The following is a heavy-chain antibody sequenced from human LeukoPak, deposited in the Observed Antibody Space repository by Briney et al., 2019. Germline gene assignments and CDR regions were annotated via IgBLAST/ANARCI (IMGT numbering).Heavy chain of an antibody. D-gene: IGHD4-23*01. CDR1: GFTVSSNC. CDR2: IYSGGST. J-gene: IGHJ4*02. V-gene: IGHV3-53*01. CDR3: ARVNGGNRYFDY. Sequence: AGGSLRLSCAASGFTVSSNCMSWVRQAPGKGLEWVSVIYSGGSTYYADSVKGRFTISRDNSKNTLYLQMNSLRAEDTAVYYCARVNGGNRYFDYWGQGTLVTVSS.